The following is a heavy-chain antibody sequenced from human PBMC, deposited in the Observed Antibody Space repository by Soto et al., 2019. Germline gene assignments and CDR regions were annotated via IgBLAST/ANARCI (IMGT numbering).Heavy chain of an antibody. CDR3: ARLDSSSWRVSGY. V-gene: IGHV1-18*01. Sequence: YRFTSYGISWVRQAPGQGLEWMGWISAYNGNTNYAQKLQGRVTMTTDTSTSTAYMELRSLRSDDTAVYYCARLDSSSWRVSGYWGQGTLVTVSS. CDR1: YRFTSYG. CDR2: ISAYNGNT. J-gene: IGHJ4*02. D-gene: IGHD6-13*01.